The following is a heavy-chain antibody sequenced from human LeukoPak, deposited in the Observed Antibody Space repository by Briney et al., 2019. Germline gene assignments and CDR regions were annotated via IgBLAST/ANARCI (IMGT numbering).Heavy chain of an antibody. CDR3: TKGRYTSGGFDY. CDR1: GFTFSSYG. D-gene: IGHD6-19*01. V-gene: IGHV3-23*01. CDR2: ISGSGGST. Sequence: PGGSLRLSCAASGFTFSSYGMSWVRQAPGKGLEWVSAISGSGGSTYYADSVKGRFTISRDNSKNTLYLQMNSLRAEDTAVYYCTKGRYTSGGFDYWGQGTLVTVSS. J-gene: IGHJ4*02.